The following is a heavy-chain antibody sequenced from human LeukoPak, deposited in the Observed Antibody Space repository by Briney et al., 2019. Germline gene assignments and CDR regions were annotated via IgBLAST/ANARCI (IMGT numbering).Heavy chain of an antibody. CDR3: ARDRGSTSSYGMDV. CDR2: ISYDGGNK. V-gene: IGHV3-30*04. Sequence: GGSLRLSCAASGFTFSSYAMHWVRQAPGKGLEWVAVISYDGGNKYYADSVKGRFTISRDNSKNTLYLQMNSLRAEDTAVYYCARDRGSTSSYGMDVWGKGTTVTVSS. D-gene: IGHD2-2*01. CDR1: GFTFSSYA. J-gene: IGHJ6*04.